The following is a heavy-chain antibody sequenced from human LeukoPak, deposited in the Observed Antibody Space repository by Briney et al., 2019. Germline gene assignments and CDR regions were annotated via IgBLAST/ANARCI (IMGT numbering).Heavy chain of an antibody. CDR2: IYYSGST. J-gene: IGHJ3*02. V-gene: IGHV4-39*01. CDR1: GGSISSSRYY. D-gene: IGHD3-16*02. CDR3: ARSTFGGVIAYDAFDI. Sequence: PSETLSLTCTVSGGSISSSRYYWGWIRQPPGKGLEWIGSIYYSGSTYYNPSLKSRVTISVDTSKNQFSLKLSSVTAADTAVYYCARSTFGGVIAYDAFDIWGQGTMVTVSS.